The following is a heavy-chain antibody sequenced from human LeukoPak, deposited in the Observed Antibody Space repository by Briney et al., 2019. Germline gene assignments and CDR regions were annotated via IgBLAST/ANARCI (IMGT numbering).Heavy chain of an antibody. V-gene: IGHV3-21*01. CDR2: ISSSSSYI. D-gene: IGHD3-22*01. J-gene: IGHJ3*02. CDR1: GFTFSSYN. Sequence: GGSLRLSCAASGFTFSSYNMNWVRQAPGKGLEWVSSISSSSSYIYYADSVKGRFTISRDNAKNSLYLQMNSLRAEDTAVYYCARDRITMIGPADAFDIWGQGTMVTVSS. CDR3: ARDRITMIGPADAFDI.